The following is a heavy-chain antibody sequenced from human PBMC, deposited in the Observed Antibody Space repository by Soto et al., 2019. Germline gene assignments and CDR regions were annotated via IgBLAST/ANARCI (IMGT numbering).Heavy chain of an antibody. CDR1: GFTFSSYA. CDR3: AKDGLTIFGVVNLFDY. J-gene: IGHJ4*02. D-gene: IGHD3-3*01. Sequence: GGSLRLSCAASGFTFSSYAMSWVRQAPGKGLEWVSAISGSGGSTYYADSVKGRFTISRDNSKNTLYLQMNSLRAEDTAVYYCAKDGLTIFGVVNLFDYWGQGTLVTVSS. CDR2: ISGSGGST. V-gene: IGHV3-23*01.